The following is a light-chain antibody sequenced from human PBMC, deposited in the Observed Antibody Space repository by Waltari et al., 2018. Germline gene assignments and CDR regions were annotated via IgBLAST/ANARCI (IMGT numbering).Light chain of an antibody. CDR1: QSIMIW. CDR3: QQYNTDYT. Sequence: DVQMTQSPSTLSASVGDTVSITCRASQSIMIWLAWYKQKAGKAPKVLISKASTLESGVPSRFSGSESGTEFTHTISNLQPDDFATYYCQQYNTDYTFGQGTILEI. CDR2: KAS. V-gene: IGKV1-5*03. J-gene: IGKJ2*01.